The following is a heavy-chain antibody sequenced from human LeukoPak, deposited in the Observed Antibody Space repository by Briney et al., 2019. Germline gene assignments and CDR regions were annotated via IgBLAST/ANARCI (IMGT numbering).Heavy chain of an antibody. D-gene: IGHD1-14*01. CDR3: ARGIRRNINYWFDP. CDR1: GYTFSNYD. Sequence: ASVKVSCKASGYTFSNYDINWVRQATGQGLEWMGWMNPNSGNTGYAQKFQGRVTITRNTSINTAYVELSSLRSEDTAVYYCARGIRRNINYWFDPWGQGTLVTVSS. V-gene: IGHV1-8*03. J-gene: IGHJ5*02. CDR2: MNPNSGNT.